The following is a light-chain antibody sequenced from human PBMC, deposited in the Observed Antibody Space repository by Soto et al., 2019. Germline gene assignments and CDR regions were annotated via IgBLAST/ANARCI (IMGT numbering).Light chain of an antibody. CDR1: SSDVGSYNL. J-gene: IGLJ2*01. CDR3: CSYACSSTVG. CDR2: EGS. Sequence: QSVLTQPASVSGSPGQSITISCTGTSSDVGSYNLVSWYQQHPGKAPQLMIYEGSKRPSGVSNRFSGSKSGNTASLTISGLQAEDEADYYCCSYACSSTVGFGGGTKLTVL. V-gene: IGLV2-23*01.